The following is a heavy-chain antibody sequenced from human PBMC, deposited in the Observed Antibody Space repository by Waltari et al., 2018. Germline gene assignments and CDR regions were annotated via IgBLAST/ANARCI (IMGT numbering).Heavy chain of an antibody. J-gene: IGHJ4*02. V-gene: IGHV1-2*04. CDR3: ARGPRKYAQWLGLWDY. CDR1: GYTFTGYY. Sequence: QVQLVQSGAEVKKPGASVKVSCKASGYTFTGYYMHWVRQAPGQGLEWMGWSNPNSGGTNEAQKFQGWVTMTRDTSSSTAYIELSRLRSDDTAVYYWARGPRKYAQWLGLWDYWGQGTLVTVSS. D-gene: IGHD6-19*01. CDR2: SNPNSGGT.